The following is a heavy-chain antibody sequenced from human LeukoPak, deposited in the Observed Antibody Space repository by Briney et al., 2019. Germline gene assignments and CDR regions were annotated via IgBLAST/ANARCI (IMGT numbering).Heavy chain of an antibody. Sequence: ASVKVSCKASGYSFTSNYIHWVRQAPGQGLEWMGMIYPRDGSTSYAQKFQGRVTITADESTSTAYMELSSLRSEDTAVYYCARDPYYYDSSGYYYYYYYGMDVWGQGTTVTVSS. CDR2: IYPRDGST. CDR1: GYSFTSNY. CDR3: ARDPYYYDSSGYYYYYYYGMDV. V-gene: IGHV1-46*01. J-gene: IGHJ6*02. D-gene: IGHD3-22*01.